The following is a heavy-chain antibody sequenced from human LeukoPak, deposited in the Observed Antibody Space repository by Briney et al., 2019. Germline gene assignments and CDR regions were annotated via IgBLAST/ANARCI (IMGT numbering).Heavy chain of an antibody. CDR1: GFTFRSYG. CDR3: AREAVTTPSFDY. J-gene: IGHJ4*02. CDR2: ICYDGSKK. D-gene: IGHD4-17*01. Sequence: GGSLRLSCAASGFTFRSYGMHWVRQAPGKGLEWVSVICYDGSKKYYADSVKGRFTISRDNSKNTLYLQMNSLRAEDTAVYSCAREAVTTPSFDYWGQGTLVTVSS. V-gene: IGHV3-33*08.